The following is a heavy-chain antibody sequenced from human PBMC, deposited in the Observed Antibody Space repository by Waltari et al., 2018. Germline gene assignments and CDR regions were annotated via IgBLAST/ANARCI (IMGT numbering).Heavy chain of an antibody. V-gene: IGHV1-24*01. CDR3: ATSGYCSGGSCHNGPIDY. CDR1: GYTLTELS. J-gene: IGHJ4*02. D-gene: IGHD2-15*01. Sequence: QVQLVQSGAEVKKPGASVKVSCKVSGYTLTELSMHWVRQAPGKGLEWMGGFDPEDGETIYAQKFQGRVTMTEDTSTDTAYMELSSLRSEDTAVYYCATSGYCSGGSCHNGPIDYWGQGTLVTVSS. CDR2: FDPEDGET.